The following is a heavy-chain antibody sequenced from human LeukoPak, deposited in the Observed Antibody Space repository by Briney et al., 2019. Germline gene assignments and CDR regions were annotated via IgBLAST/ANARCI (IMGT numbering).Heavy chain of an antibody. V-gene: IGHV3-11*04. CDR3: AGDRGSSWSFNPSPNDAFDI. Sequence: GGSLRLSCAASGFTFSDYYMSWIRQAPGKGLEWVSYISSSGSTIYYADSVKGRFTISRDNAKNSLYLQMNSLRAEDTAVYYCAGDRGSSWSFNPSPNDAFDIWGQGTMVTVSS. CDR1: GFTFSDYY. D-gene: IGHD6-13*01. J-gene: IGHJ3*02. CDR2: ISSSGSTI.